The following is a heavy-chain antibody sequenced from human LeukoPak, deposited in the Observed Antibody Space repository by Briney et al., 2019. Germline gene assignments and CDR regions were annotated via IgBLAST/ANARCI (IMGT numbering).Heavy chain of an antibody. J-gene: IGHJ4*02. CDR1: GFTFSTYG. CDR3: ARESYYYDSSGYQRSLPGDY. V-gene: IGHV3-30*03. Sequence: PGRSLRLSCAASGFTFSTYGMHWVRQAPGKGLEWVAVISYDGSNNYYADSVKGRFTISRDNSRNTLYLQMNSLRAEDTAVYYCARESYYYDSSGYQRSLPGDYWGQGTLVTVSS. D-gene: IGHD3-22*01. CDR2: ISYDGSNN.